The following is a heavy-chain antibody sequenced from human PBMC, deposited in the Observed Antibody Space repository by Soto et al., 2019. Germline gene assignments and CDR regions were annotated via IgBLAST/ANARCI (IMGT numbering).Heavy chain of an antibody. CDR1: GFTFDDYA. Sequence: PGGSLRLSCAASGFTFDDYAMHWVRQAPGKGLEWVSGISWNSGSIGYADSVKGRFTISRDNAKNSLYLQMNSLRAEDTALYYCAKDISRGGNYYYYYGMDVWGQGTTVTVSS. CDR3: AKDISRGGNYYYYYGMDV. CDR2: ISWNSGSI. V-gene: IGHV3-9*01. J-gene: IGHJ6*02. D-gene: IGHD3-10*01.